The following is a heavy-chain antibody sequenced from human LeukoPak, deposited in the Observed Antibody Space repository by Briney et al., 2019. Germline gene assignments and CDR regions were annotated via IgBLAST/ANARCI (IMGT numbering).Heavy chain of an antibody. D-gene: IGHD3-9*01. J-gene: IGHJ6*04. CDR2: ISAYNAYT. CDR1: CYTFTNYC. CDR3: ARTDYVILTGARMDV. Sequence: ASVKVSCKASCYTFTNYCITWVRQAPGQGLQWMGWISAYNAYTNYSQKFQGRVTMTTDTSTSTVYMALRRLRSDDTAIYYCARTDYVILTGARMDVWGKGTTVTVSS. V-gene: IGHV1-18*04.